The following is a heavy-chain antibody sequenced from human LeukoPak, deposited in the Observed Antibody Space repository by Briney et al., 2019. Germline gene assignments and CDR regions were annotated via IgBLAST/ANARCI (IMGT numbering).Heavy chain of an antibody. V-gene: IGHV1-18*01. Sequence: ASVKVSCKASGYTFTSYGISWVRQAPGQGLEWMGWISAYNGNTNYAQKLQGRVTMTTGTSTSTAYMELRSLRSDDTAVYYCARDYCSSTSCYLSGNDYWGQGTLVTVSS. D-gene: IGHD2-2*01. CDR1: GYTFTSYG. CDR3: ARDYCSSTSCYLSGNDY. J-gene: IGHJ4*02. CDR2: ISAYNGNT.